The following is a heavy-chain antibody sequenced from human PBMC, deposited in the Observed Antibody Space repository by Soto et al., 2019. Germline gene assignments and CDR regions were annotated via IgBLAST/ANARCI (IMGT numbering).Heavy chain of an antibody. J-gene: IGHJ6*02. D-gene: IGHD2-2*01. V-gene: IGHV1-8*02. CDR1: GYTFTSYA. CDR2: MNPNSGNT. Sequence: ASVKVSCKASGYTFTSYAMHWVRQAPGQRLEWMGWMNPNSGNTGYAQKFQGRVTMTRNTSISTAYMELSSLRSEDTAVYYCARMGVPAAMFYGMDVWGQGTTVTVSS. CDR3: ARMGVPAAMFYGMDV.